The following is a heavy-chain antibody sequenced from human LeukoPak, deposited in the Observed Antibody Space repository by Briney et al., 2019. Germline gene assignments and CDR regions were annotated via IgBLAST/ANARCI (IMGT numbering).Heavy chain of an antibody. V-gene: IGHV3-9*01. J-gene: IGHJ6*02. CDR1: GFTFDDYA. CDR3: AKDMATRGRTGMDV. Sequence: LRLSYAASGFTFDDYAMHWVRQAPGKGLEWVSGISWNSGSIGYADSVKGRFTISRDNAKNSLYLQMNSLRAEDTALYYCAKDMATRGRTGMDVWGQGTTVTVSS. D-gene: IGHD1-26*01. CDR2: ISWNSGSI.